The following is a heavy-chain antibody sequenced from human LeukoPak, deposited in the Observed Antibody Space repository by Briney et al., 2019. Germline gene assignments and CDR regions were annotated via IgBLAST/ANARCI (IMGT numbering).Heavy chain of an antibody. Sequence: PGGSLRLSCAASRFTFSSYSMNWVRQAPGKRLEWVSYISSSGNAIYYADSVKGRFTISRDNAKNSLYLQMNSLRAEDTAVYYCARGTVNYYYYGMDVWGQGTTVTVSS. D-gene: IGHD4-17*01. CDR3: ARGTVNYYYYGMDV. CDR1: RFTFSSYS. CDR2: ISSSGNAI. V-gene: IGHV3-48*01. J-gene: IGHJ6*02.